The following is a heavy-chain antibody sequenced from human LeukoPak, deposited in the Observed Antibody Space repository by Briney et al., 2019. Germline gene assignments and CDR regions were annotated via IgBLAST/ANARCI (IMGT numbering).Heavy chain of an antibody. D-gene: IGHD1-1*01. CDR2: IKQDGSEK. Sequence: PGGSLRLSCAASGFTFSSFWMSWVRQAPGRGLEWVANIKQDGSEKYYVDSVKGRFTISRDNAKNSLYLEMNSLRAEDTAVYYCAREYNCGPLSDYWGQGTLVTVSS. V-gene: IGHV3-7*04. J-gene: IGHJ4*02. CDR3: AREYNCGPLSDY. CDR1: GFTFSSFW.